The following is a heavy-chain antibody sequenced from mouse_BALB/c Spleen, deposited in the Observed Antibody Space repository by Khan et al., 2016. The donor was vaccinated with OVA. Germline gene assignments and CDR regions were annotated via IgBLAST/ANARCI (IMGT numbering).Heavy chain of an antibody. D-gene: IGHD1-1*01. CDR1: GYTFINYW. J-gene: IGHJ2*01. Sequence: QIQLVQSGAELAKPGASVKMSCKASGYTFINYWIPWVKQRPGQGLEWIGYINPSTGYTEYNQNFKDKATLTADKSSSTAYMQLSSLTSEDSAVYYGARRGLRWDFDYWGQGTTLTVSS. V-gene: IGHV1-7*01. CDR2: INPSTGYT. CDR3: ARRGLRWDFDY.